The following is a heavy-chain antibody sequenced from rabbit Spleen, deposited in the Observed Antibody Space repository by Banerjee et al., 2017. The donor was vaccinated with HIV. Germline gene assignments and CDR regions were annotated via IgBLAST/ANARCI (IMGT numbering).Heavy chain of an antibody. CDR1: GFSFSDRDV. Sequence: QEQLVESGGGLVQPEGSLTLTCTASGFSFSDRDVMCWVRQAPGKGLEWIACINTYTGKSVYASWATGRFTISRTSSITVTLQMTSLTAADTATYFCARDLAYVIGWNFKLWGPGTLVTVS. D-gene: IGHD6-1*01. CDR3: ARDLAYVIGWNFKL. CDR2: INTYTGKS. V-gene: IGHV1S45*01. J-gene: IGHJ4*01.